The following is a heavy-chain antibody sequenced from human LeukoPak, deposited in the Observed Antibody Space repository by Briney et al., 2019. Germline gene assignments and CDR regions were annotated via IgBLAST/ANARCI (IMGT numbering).Heavy chain of an antibody. CDR3: AKSARGGYCTNGVCYSYY. CDR1: GFTFSSYA. V-gene: IGHV3-23*01. D-gene: IGHD2-8*01. Sequence: GGSLGLSCAASGFTFSSYAMSWVRQAPGKGLEWVSAISGSGGSTYYADSVKGRFTISRDNSKNTLYLQMNSLRAEDTAVYYCAKSARGGYCTNGVCYSYYWGQGTLVTVSS. CDR2: ISGSGGST. J-gene: IGHJ4*02.